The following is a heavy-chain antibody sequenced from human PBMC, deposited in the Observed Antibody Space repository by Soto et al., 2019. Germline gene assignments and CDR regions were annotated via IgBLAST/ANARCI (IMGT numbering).Heavy chain of an antibody. CDR1: GGSISSYY. V-gene: IGHV4-59*08. Sequence: SETLSLTCTVSGGSISSYYWSWIRQPPGKGLEWIGYIYYSGSTNYNPSLKSRVTISVDTSKNQFSLKLSSVTAADTAVYFCARAVPFTNGYFHFDYWGQGALVTVSS. CDR3: ARAVPFTNGYFHFDY. CDR2: IYYSGST. J-gene: IGHJ4*02. D-gene: IGHD2-8*01.